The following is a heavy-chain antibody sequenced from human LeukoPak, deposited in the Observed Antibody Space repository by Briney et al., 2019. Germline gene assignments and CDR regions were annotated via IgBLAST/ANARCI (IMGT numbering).Heavy chain of an antibody. D-gene: IGHD5-12*01. CDR1: GYTFTAYY. CDR3: AKEDDSGYDYPFDY. Sequence: GASVKVSCKASGYTFTAYYIHWVRQAPGQGLEWMGRINPNIGATNYAQKFQGRVTMTRDTTISTAYMELRRLRSDDTAVYYCAKEDDSGYDYPFDYWGQGTLVTVSS. J-gene: IGHJ4*02. V-gene: IGHV1-2*06. CDR2: INPNIGAT.